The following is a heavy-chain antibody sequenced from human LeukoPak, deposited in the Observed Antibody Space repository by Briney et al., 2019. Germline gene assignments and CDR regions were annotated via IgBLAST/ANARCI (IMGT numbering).Heavy chain of an antibody. D-gene: IGHD6-19*01. V-gene: IGHV3-7*01. CDR1: GFTFSSYW. CDR2: IKQDGSEK. J-gene: IGHJ4*02. CDR3: ARDPFSSGPDIDY. Sequence: GGSLRLSCAVPGFTFSSYWMSWVRQAPGKGLEWVASIKQDGSEKYYVDSVKGRFTISRDNAKSSLYLQMNSLRAEDTAVYYCARDPFSSGPDIDYWGQGTLVTVSS.